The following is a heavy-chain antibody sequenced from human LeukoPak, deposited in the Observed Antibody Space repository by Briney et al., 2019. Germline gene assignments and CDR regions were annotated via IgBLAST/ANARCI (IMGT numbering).Heavy chain of an antibody. CDR3: ARETYSNYLNWFDP. V-gene: IGHV1-2*02. CDR1: GYTFTGYY. CDR2: INPNSGGT. J-gene: IGHJ5*02. Sequence: ASVKVSCKAAGYTFTGYYMHSVRQAPGQGLEWMGWINPNSGGTNYAQKFQGRVTMTRDTSISTAYMELSRLRSDDTAVYYCARETYSNYLNWFDPWGQGTLVTVSS. D-gene: IGHD4-11*01.